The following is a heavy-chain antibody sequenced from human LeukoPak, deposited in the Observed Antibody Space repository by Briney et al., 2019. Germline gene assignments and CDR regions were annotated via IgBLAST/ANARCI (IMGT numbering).Heavy chain of an antibody. J-gene: IGHJ4*02. CDR1: GFTFSSYA. Sequence: GGSLRLSCAASGFTFSSYAMSWVRQAPGKGLEWVSAISGSGGSTYYADSVKGRFTISRDNSKNTLYLQMNSLRAEDTAVYYCARGRYDFWSVYYFDYWGQGTLVTVSS. V-gene: IGHV3-23*01. D-gene: IGHD3-3*01. CDR2: ISGSGGST. CDR3: ARGRYDFWSVYYFDY.